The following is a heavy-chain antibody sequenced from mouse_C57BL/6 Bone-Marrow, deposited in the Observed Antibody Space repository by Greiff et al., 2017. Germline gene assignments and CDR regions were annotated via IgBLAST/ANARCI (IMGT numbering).Heavy chain of an antibody. Sequence: EVHLVESGGDLVKPGGSLKLSCAASGFTFSSYGMSWVRQTPDKRLEWVATISSGGSYTYYPDSVKGRFTISRDNAKNTLYLQMSSLKSEDTAMYYCARSITTIEDYWGQGTTLTVSS. CDR3: ARSITTIEDY. V-gene: IGHV5-6*01. CDR2: ISSGGSYT. J-gene: IGHJ2*01. CDR1: GFTFSSYG. D-gene: IGHD1-1*01.